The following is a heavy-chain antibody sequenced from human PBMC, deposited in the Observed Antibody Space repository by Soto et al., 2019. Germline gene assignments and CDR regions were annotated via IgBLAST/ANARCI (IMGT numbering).Heavy chain of an antibody. D-gene: IGHD2-15*01. V-gene: IGHV6-1*01. CDR3: ARSYLRPKYCRGGSCHSPGMDWFDP. CDR2: TYYRSKWYN. CDR1: GDSVSSNSAA. J-gene: IGHJ5*02. Sequence: PSQTLSLTCAISGDSVSSNSAAWNWIRQSPSRGLEWLGRTYYRSKWYNDYAVSVKSRITINPDTSKNQFSLQLNSVTPEDTAVYYCARSYLRPKYCRGGSCHSPGMDWFDPWGQGTLVTVSS.